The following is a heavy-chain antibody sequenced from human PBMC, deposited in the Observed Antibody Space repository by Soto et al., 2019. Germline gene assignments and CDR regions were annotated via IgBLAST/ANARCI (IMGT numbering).Heavy chain of an antibody. CDR2: ISSSSSTI. V-gene: IGHV3-48*02. CDR3: ARVGYYDFWSGYNYYDSSGYYPIDY. Sequence: GGSLRLSCAASGFTFSSYSMNWVRQAPGKGLEWVSYISSSSSTIYYADSVKGRFTISRDNAKNSLYLQMNSLRDEDTAVYYCARVGYYDFWSGYNYYDSSGYYPIDYWGQGTLVTVSS. D-gene: IGHD3-22*01. CDR1: GFTFSSYS. J-gene: IGHJ4*02.